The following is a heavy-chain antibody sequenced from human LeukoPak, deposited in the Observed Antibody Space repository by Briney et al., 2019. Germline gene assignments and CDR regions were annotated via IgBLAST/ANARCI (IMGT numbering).Heavy chain of an antibody. D-gene: IGHD3-16*02. V-gene: IGHV4-59*08. CDR3: ARHHYDYVWGSYRFDY. CDR1: GGSISSYY. CDR2: IYYSGST. J-gene: IGHJ4*02. Sequence: PSETLSLACTVSGGSISSYYWSWIRQPPGKGLEWIGYIYYSGSTNYNPSLKSRVTISVDTSKNQFSLKLSSVTAADTAVYYCARHHYDYVWGSYRFDYWGQGTLATVSS.